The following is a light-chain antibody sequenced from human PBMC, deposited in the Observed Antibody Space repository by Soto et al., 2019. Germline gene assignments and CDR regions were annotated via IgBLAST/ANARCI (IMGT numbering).Light chain of an antibody. CDR1: QSVSTY. CDR3: QQRSHRPPAT. Sequence: EVVLTQSPATLSLSPGERATLSCRASQSVSTYLAWYQQKSGQPPRLLIYDASNRAPGVPARFSGSGSGTDFTLTISSLEPEDLAVYYCQQRSHRPPATFGGGTKVEI. CDR2: DAS. J-gene: IGKJ4*01. V-gene: IGKV3-11*01.